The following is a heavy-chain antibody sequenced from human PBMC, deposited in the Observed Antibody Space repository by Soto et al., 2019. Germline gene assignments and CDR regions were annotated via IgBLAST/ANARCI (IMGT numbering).Heavy chain of an antibody. D-gene: IGHD3-10*01. V-gene: IGHV6-1*01. CDR1: GDSVSSNSAA. J-gene: IGHJ5*02. Sequence: QVQLQQSGPGLVKPSQTLSLTCAISGDSVSSNSAAWNWIRQSPSRGLEWLGRTYYRSNWYNDYAVSVKSRITINPDTSKNQFSLQLNSVTPEDTAVYYCAREGTMFRGVINWFDPWGQGSLVIVSS. CDR2: TYYRSNWYN. CDR3: AREGTMFRGVINWFDP.